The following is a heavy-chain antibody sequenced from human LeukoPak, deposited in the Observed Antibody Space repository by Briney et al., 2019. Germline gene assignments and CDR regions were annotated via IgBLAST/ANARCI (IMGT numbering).Heavy chain of an antibody. J-gene: IGHJ6*02. D-gene: IGHD6-6*01. CDR1: GYTFTSYA. V-gene: IGHV1-3*01. CDR3: ASSSSSAHFYGMDV. Sequence: ASVKVSCKASGYTFTSYAMHWVRQAPGQRLEWMGWINVGNGNTKYSQKFQGRVTITRDTSASTAYMELSSLRSEDTAVYYCASSSSSAHFYGMDVWGQGTTVTVPS. CDR2: INVGNGNT.